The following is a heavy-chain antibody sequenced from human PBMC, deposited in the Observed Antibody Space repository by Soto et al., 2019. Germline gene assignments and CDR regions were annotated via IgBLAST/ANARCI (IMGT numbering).Heavy chain of an antibody. CDR1: GGTFSSYA. V-gene: IGHV1-69*06. CDR3: ARGYYSRPGELDY. CDR2: IIPIFGTA. J-gene: IGHJ4*02. Sequence: QVQLVQSGAEVKKPGSSVKVSCKASGGTFSSYAISWVRQSPGQGLEWMGEIIPIFGTANYAQKFQGRVTITADKPTRTAYMKLSSLRAEDTAEYYCARGYYSRPGELDYWGQGTLVTVSS. D-gene: IGHD4-4*01.